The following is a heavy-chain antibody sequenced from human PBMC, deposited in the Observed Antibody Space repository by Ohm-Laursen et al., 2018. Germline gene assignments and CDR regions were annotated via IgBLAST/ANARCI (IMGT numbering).Heavy chain of an antibody. CDR3: ARMGDSSGYYYEIDY. V-gene: IGHV4-4*07. Sequence: SQTLSLTCPVSAGSISGYYWNWIRQAAGKGLEWIGRISTSGSTSHNPSLKNRVTMSIDTSKNQFSLKLTSLTAADTAVYYCARMGDSSGYYYEIDYWGLGILVTVSS. CDR1: AGSISGYY. CDR2: ISTSGST. D-gene: IGHD3-22*01. J-gene: IGHJ4*02.